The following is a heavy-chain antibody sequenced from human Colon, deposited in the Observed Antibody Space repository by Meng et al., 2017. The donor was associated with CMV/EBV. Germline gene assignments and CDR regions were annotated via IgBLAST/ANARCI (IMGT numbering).Heavy chain of an antibody. V-gene: IGHV5-51*01. CDR2: IHCGDSKT. D-gene: IGHD6-13*01. CDR1: YW. CDR3: ARHYDSSWFGY. Sequence: YWSWIRQPPGKGLEWIGMIHCGDSKTIYSPFFQGQVTISADKSTSTAYLQWGSLQVSDSAMYYCARHYDSSWFGYWGQGTLVTVSS. J-gene: IGHJ4*02.